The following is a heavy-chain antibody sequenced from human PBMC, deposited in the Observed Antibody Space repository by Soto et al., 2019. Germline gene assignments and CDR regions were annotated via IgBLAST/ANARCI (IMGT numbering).Heavy chain of an antibody. CDR2: ISYDGSNK. V-gene: IGHV3-30-3*01. J-gene: IGHJ4*02. D-gene: IGHD6-19*01. CDR1: GFTFSSYA. Sequence: QVQLVESGGGVVQPGRSLRLSCAASGFTFSSYAMHWVRQAPGKGLEWVAVISYDGSNKYYADSVKGRFTISRDNSKNTLYLQMNSLRAEDTAVYYCARDLNSSGWSPFDYWGQGTLVTVSS. CDR3: ARDLNSSGWSPFDY.